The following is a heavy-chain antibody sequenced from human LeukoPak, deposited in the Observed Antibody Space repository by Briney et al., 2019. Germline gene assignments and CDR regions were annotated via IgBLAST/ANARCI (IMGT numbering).Heavy chain of an antibody. Sequence: ASVKVSCKASGYTFTGYYMHWVRQAPGQGLEWMGWINPNSGGTNYAQKFQGRVTMTRDTSISTAYMELSRLRSDDTAVYYCARYHHLQNTAAEYFQHWGQGTLVTVSS. J-gene: IGHJ1*01. D-gene: IGHD2/OR15-2a*01. CDR3: ARYHHLQNTAAEYFQH. CDR2: INPNSGGT. CDR1: GYTFTGYY. V-gene: IGHV1-2*02.